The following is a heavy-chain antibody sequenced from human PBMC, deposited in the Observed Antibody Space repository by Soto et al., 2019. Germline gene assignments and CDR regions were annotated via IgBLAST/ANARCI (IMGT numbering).Heavy chain of an antibody. Sequence: QVQLVESGGGVVQPGRSLRLSCAASGFTFSSYGMHWVRQAPGKGLEWVAVISYDGSNKYYADSVKGRFTISRDNSKNTLYLQMNSLRAEDTAMYYCAKDERIMITFGGVMRLDPWGQGTLVTVSS. J-gene: IGHJ5*02. CDR2: ISYDGSNK. V-gene: IGHV3-30*18. CDR3: AKDERIMITFGGVMRLDP. CDR1: GFTFSSYG. D-gene: IGHD3-16*01.